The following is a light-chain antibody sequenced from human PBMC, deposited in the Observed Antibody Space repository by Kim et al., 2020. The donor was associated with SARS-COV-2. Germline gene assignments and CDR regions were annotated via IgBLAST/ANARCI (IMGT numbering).Light chain of an antibody. CDR3: QAWDSSTVV. V-gene: IGLV3-1*01. CDR2: QDS. Sequence: SYELTQPPSVSVSPGQTASITCSGDKLGEKYACWYQQKPGQSPVLVIYQDSKRPSGIPERFSGSNSGNTATLTISGTHAMDEADYYCQAWDSSTVVFGGG. CDR1: KLGEKY. J-gene: IGLJ2*01.